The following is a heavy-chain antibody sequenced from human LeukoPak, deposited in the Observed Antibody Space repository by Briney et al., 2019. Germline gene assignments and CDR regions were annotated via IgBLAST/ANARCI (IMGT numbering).Heavy chain of an antibody. J-gene: IGHJ3*02. D-gene: IGHD3-3*01. CDR2: IYPGDSDT. Sequence: GESLKISCKGSGYSFTSYWIGWVRQMPGKGLEWMGIIYPGDSDTRYSPSFQGQVTISADKSISTAYLQWSSLKASDTAMYYCASPYDFWTFGDAFDIWGQGTMVTVSS. CDR1: GYSFTSYW. CDR3: ASPYDFWTFGDAFDI. V-gene: IGHV5-51*01.